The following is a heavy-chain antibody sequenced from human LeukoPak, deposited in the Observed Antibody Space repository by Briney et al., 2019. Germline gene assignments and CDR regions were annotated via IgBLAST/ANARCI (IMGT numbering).Heavy chain of an antibody. CDR2: IYYSGST. V-gene: IGHV4-59*01. Sequence: SETLSLTCTVSGGSISSYYWSWIRQPPGKGLEWIGYIYYSGSTNYNPSLKSRVTISVDTSKNQFSLKLSSVTAADTAVYYCASRYCSSTSCHSDPYYYYYMDVWGKGTTVTVS. D-gene: IGHD2-2*01. J-gene: IGHJ6*03. CDR3: ASRYCSSTSCHSDPYYYYYMDV. CDR1: GGSISSYY.